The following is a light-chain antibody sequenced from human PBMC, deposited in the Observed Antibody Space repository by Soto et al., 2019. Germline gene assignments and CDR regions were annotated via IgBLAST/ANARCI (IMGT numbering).Light chain of an antibody. CDR3: QQSYSTTPWT. J-gene: IGKJ4*02. CDR2: AAS. V-gene: IGKV1-39*01. Sequence: DIQMTQSPSSLSASVGDRATITCRASQSIVTYLNWYLQKPGKAPKLLIYAASNLQRGVPSRFSGSGSGTDFTLTISSLQPEDFAAYFCQQSYSTTPWTFGGGTKVEIK. CDR1: QSIVTY.